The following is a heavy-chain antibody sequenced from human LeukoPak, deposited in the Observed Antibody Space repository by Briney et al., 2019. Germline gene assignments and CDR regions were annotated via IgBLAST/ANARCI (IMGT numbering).Heavy chain of an antibody. D-gene: IGHD1-26*01. CDR3: AKGSGSLASYYYYMDV. CDR1: GFAFISYA. J-gene: IGHJ6*03. V-gene: IGHV3-23*01. CDR2: ISESGDNT. Sequence: GGSLRLSCEASGFAFISYAMSWVRQPPGKGLEWVSGISESGDNTYHADSVKGRFTVSRDNSKNTLYLQVNGLRAEDTAIYYCAKGSGSLASYYYYMDVWGKGTTVTVSS.